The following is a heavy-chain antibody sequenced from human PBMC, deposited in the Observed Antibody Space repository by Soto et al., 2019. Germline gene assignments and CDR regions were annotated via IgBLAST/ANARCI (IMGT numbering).Heavy chain of an antibody. CDR2: ISAYNGNT. Sequence: AASVKVSCKTSGYTFSNHGISWVRQAPGQGLEWMGWISAYNGNTNYAQSLQGRVTITTDASTSTAYMELRSLRSDDTAVYYCARVGPTPGFWGWLYSLLDDWGQGTMVTVSS. J-gene: IGHJ4*02. CDR1: GYTFSNHG. CDR3: ARVGPTPGFWGWLYSLLDD. V-gene: IGHV1-18*01. D-gene: IGHD2-2*02.